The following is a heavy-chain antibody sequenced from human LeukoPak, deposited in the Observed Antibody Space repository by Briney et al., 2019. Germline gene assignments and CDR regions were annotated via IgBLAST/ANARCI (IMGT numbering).Heavy chain of an antibody. CDR3: VREVEPYDDSRGYYWGFDY. CDR2: INPDGRTT. CDR1: GFSFWTYW. V-gene: IGHV3-74*01. D-gene: IGHD3-22*01. J-gene: IGHJ4*02. Sequence: GGSLRLSCAASGFSFWTYWMHWVRQAPGKGLVWVSRINPDGRTTSYADSVKGRFTISRDNAKNTVYLQMNSLGAEVTAVYYCVREVEPYDDSRGYYWGFDYWGRGTLVTVSS.